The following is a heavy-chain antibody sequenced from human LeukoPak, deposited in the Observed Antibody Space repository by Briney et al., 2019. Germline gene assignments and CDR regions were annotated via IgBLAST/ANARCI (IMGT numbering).Heavy chain of an antibody. CDR3: AKGGATVIDY. CDR2: INSDGSST. CDR1: GFTFSNYW. Sequence: GGSLRFSCAASGFTFSNYWMHWVRQAPGKGLVWVSRINSDGSSTTSADSVKGRFTISRDNAKNTLYLQMNSLRAEDTAVYYCAKGGATVIDYWGQGTLVTISS. J-gene: IGHJ4*02. V-gene: IGHV3-74*01. D-gene: IGHD4-17*01.